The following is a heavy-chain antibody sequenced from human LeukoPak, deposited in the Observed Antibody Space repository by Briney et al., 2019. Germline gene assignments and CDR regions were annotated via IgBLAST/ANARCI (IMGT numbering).Heavy chain of an antibody. CDR3: ARDVGRDGFNLRNWFDP. V-gene: IGHV4-31*03. D-gene: IGHD5-24*01. CDR2: ISYSGST. CDR1: GGSINNGTYY. J-gene: IGHJ5*02. Sequence: SETLSLTCTVSGGSINNGTYYWSWIRQHPGKGLEWIGYISYSGSTYYNPSLKSRLTISVDTSKNQFSLKLTSVTAADTPVYYCARDVGRDGFNLRNWFDPWGQGTLVSVSS.